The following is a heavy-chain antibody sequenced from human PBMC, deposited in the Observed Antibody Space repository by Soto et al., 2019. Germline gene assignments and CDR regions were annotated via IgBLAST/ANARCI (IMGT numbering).Heavy chain of an antibody. CDR3: ARDHRVAAMGYYYGMDV. CDR2: IYYSGST. J-gene: IGHJ6*02. V-gene: IGHV4-61*01. CDR1: GGSVSSGSYY. Sequence: QVQLQESGPGLVKPSETLSLTCTVSGGSVSSGSYYWSWIRQPPGKGLEWIGYIYYSGSTNYNPSLKSRVTISVDTSKNQFSLKLSSVTAADTAVYYCARDHRVAAMGYYYGMDVWGQGTTVTVSS. D-gene: IGHD2-15*01.